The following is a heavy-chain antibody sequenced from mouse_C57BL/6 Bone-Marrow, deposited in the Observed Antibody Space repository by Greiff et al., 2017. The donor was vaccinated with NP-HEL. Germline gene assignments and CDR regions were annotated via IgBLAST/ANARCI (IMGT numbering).Heavy chain of an antibody. V-gene: IGHV1-26*01. CDR1: GYTFTDYY. CDR3: ARSPFITTAVAPRDFDY. D-gene: IGHD1-1*01. CDR2: INPNNGGT. Sequence: VQLQQSGPELVKPGASVKISCKASGYTFTDYYMNWVKKSHGKSLEWIGDINPNNGGTSYNQKFKGKATLTVDKSSSTAYMELRSLTSEDSAVYYCARSPFITTAVAPRDFDYWGQGTTLTVSS. J-gene: IGHJ2*01.